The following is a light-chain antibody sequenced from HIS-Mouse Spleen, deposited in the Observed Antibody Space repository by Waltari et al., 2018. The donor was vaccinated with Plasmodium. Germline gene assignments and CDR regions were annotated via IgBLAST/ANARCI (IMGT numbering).Light chain of an antibody. J-gene: IGLJ1*01. CDR3: QSADSSGTYV. CDR1: ALPKQY. CDR2: KAS. V-gene: IGLV3-25*03. Sequence: SSELTQPPSVSVSPGQTARITCSGDALPKQYAYWYQKKPGQAPVLVIYKASERPSGIPERFSGSSSGTTVTLTISGVQAEDEADYYCQSADSSGTYVFGTGTKVTVL.